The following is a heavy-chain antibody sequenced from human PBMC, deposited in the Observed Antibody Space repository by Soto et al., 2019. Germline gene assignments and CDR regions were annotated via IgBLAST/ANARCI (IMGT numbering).Heavy chain of an antibody. CDR2: IYPGDSDT. D-gene: IGHD2-2*01. J-gene: IGHJ1*01. V-gene: IGHV5-51*01. CDR3: ARLPYIVVVPAAKAEYFQH. CDR1: GYSFTSYW. Sequence: GESLKISCKGSGYSFTSYWIGWVRQMPGKGLEWMGIIYPGDSDTRYSPSFQGQVTISADKSISTAYLQWSSLEASDTAMYYCARLPYIVVVPAAKAEYFQHWGQGTLVTV.